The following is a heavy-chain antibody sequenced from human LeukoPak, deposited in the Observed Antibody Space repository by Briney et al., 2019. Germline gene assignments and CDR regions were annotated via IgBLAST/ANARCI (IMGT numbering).Heavy chain of an antibody. CDR3: AKALSGYKPPNYYYYMDV. V-gene: IGHV3-23*01. CDR1: GFSFSSYA. CDR2: ISGSGVST. Sequence: GGSLRLSCAASGFSFSSYAMSWVRQAPGKGLEWVSRISGSGVSTDYADSVRGRFTISRDTSKNTLYLQMNSLRAEDTAVYYCAKALSGYKPPNYYYYMDVWGKGTTVTVSS. J-gene: IGHJ6*03. D-gene: IGHD3-3*01.